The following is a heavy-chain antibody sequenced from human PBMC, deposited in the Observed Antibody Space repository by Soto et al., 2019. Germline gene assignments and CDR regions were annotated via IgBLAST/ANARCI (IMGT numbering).Heavy chain of an antibody. Sequence: SVKVSCKASGGTFSSYAISWVRQAPVQGLEWMGGIIPIFGTANYAQKFQGRVTITADKSTSTAYMELSSLRSEDTAVYYCARDRYDFWSGSRDYGMDVWGQGTTVTVSS. D-gene: IGHD3-3*01. CDR2: IIPIFGTA. V-gene: IGHV1-69*06. J-gene: IGHJ6*02. CDR3: ARDRYDFWSGSRDYGMDV. CDR1: GGTFSSYA.